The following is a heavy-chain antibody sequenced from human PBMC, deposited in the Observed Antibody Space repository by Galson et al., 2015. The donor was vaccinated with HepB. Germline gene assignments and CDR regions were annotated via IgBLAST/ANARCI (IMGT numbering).Heavy chain of an antibody. J-gene: IGHJ6*02. CDR3: VRGSNDYLGVDV. V-gene: IGHV3-74*01. CDR2: IDNDGSST. Sequence: LRLSCAASGITFSDYWMHWVRQAPGKGLVWVSRIDNDGSSTDYADSVKGRFTISRDNARDTLYLQMNSLRGEDTAVYYCVRGSNDYLGVDVWGQGTTVTVSS. CDR1: GITFSDYW.